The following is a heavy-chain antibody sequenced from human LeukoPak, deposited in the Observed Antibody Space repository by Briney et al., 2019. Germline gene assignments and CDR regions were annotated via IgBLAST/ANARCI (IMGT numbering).Heavy chain of an antibody. CDR1: GITLSNYG. V-gene: IGHV3-23*01. Sequence: GGSLRLSCAVSGITLSNYGMSWVRQAPGKGLEWVAGISDSGGRTNYADSVKGRFTISRDNPKNTLYLQMNSLRAEDTAVYYCAKGYCSSTSCYGDYYYYGMDVWGQGTTVTVSS. D-gene: IGHD2-2*01. J-gene: IGHJ6*02. CDR3: AKGYCSSTSCYGDYYYYGMDV. CDR2: ISDSGGRT.